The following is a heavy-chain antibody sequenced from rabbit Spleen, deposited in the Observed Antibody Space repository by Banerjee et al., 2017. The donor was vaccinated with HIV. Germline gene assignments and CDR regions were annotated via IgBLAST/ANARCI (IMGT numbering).Heavy chain of an antibody. CDR1: EFSFNSGYD. CDR2: IYTGSSGGT. CDR3: ARDTGTSFSTYGMDL. D-gene: IGHD8-1*01. V-gene: IGHV1S40*01. J-gene: IGHJ6*01. Sequence: QSLEESGGGLVKPGASLTLTCKASEFSFNSGYDMCWVRQAPGKGLQWIACIYTGSSGGTYSATWAKGRFTISKTSSTTVTLQMTSLTAADTATYFCARDTGTSFSTYGMDLWGQGTLVTVS.